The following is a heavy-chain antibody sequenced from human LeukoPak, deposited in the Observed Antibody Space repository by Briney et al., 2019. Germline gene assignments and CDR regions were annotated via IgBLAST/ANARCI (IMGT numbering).Heavy chain of an antibody. CDR3: ARGGTDKSYYYDSSGPFDY. CDR2: IWYDVSIK. D-gene: IGHD3-22*01. V-gene: IGHV3-33*01. CDR1: RFTLSSDG. J-gene: IGHJ4*02. Sequence: PVGSLRLSCAASRFTLSSDGIEFGCEGPRGGLWWVAVIWYDVSIKYYADSVKGRFTISSDNSKNTLYLQMNSLRAEDTAVYYCARGGTDKSYYYDSSGPFDYWGQGTLVTVSS.